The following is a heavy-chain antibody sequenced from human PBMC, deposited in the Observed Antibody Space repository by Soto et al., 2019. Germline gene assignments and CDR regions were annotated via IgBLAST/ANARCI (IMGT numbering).Heavy chain of an antibody. CDR2: TYYRSRWYN. Sequence: QVQLQQSGPGLVKPSQTLSLTCVISGDSVSSSSAAWNWIRQSPSRGLEWLGRTYYRSRWYNDYAVSVKSRITINTDTSKNQFSLQLNSVTPEDTAVYFCAVEYISSSGWFDPWGQGTLVTVSS. V-gene: IGHV6-1*01. J-gene: IGHJ5*02. CDR3: AVEYISSSGWFDP. D-gene: IGHD6-6*01. CDR1: GDSVSSSSAA.